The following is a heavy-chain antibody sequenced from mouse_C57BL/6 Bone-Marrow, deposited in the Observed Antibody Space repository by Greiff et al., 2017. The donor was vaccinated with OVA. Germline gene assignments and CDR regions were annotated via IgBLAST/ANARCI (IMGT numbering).Heavy chain of an antibody. CDR1: GYSITSGYD. CDR3: ARERTYYGSSYWYFDV. J-gene: IGHJ1*03. D-gene: IGHD1-1*01. CDR2: ISYSGST. Sequence: EVQLQQSGPGMVKPSQSLSLTCTVTGYSITSGYDWHWIRHFPGNKLEWMGYISYSGSTNYNPSLKSRISITHDTSKNHFFLKLNSVTTEDTATYYCARERTYYGSSYWYFDVWGTGTTVTVSS. V-gene: IGHV3-1*01.